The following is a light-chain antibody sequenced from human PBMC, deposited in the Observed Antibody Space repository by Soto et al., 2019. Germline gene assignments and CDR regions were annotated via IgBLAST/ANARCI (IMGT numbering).Light chain of an antibody. CDR3: SSYTGSTNYV. V-gene: IGLV2-14*01. Sequence: QSALTQPASVSGSPGQSITSSCTGTSSDVGIYNYVSWYQHHPGKAPKLMIYQVTNRPSGVSNRFSGSKSGNTASLTISGLQAEDEADYYCSSYTGSTNYVFGTGTKVTV. CDR2: QVT. J-gene: IGLJ1*01. CDR1: SSDVGIYNY.